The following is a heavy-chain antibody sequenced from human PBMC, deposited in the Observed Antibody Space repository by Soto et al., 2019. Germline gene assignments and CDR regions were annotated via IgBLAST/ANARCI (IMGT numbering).Heavy chain of an antibody. CDR1: GASINSANYF. Sequence: QVQLQESGPGLVRPSQTLSLTCTVSGASINSANYFWGWIRQHPGKGLEWIGHIYYSGDTYYNPSLKSRLTMSIDTSKNQFSLRLNSVTAADTAEYYCASRSGGPWGNTFDIWGQGTMVAVSS. V-gene: IGHV4-31*03. D-gene: IGHD2-15*01. J-gene: IGHJ3*02. CDR2: IYYSGDT. CDR3: ASRSGGPWGNTFDI.